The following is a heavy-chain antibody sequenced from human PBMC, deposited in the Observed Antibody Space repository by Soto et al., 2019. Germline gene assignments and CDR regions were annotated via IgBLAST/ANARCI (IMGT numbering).Heavy chain of an antibody. D-gene: IGHD1-20*01. Sequence: GGSLRLSCAASGFTFRSYYMSWARQPPGKGLEWVANIKQDGSEKYYVDSVKGRFTISRDNAKNSLYLQMNSLRVEDTAVYLCIKESNPGGLDYWGPGTLVTVSS. CDR3: IKESNPGGLDY. CDR2: IKQDGSEK. CDR1: GFTFRSYY. J-gene: IGHJ4*02. V-gene: IGHV3-7*03.